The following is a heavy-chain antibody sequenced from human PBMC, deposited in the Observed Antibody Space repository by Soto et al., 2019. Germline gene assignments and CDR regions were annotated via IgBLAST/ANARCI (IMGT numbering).Heavy chain of an antibody. V-gene: IGHV4-39*01. CDR3: ARAYSSLFDY. D-gene: IGHD6-19*01. Sequence: SETLSLTCTVSGGSISSSSYYWGWIRQPPGKGLEWIGSIYYSGSTYYNPSLKSRLTISVDTSKSQFSLKLSSVTAADMAVYYCARAYSSLFDYWGKGTLVSVSS. CDR1: GGSISSSSYY. J-gene: IGHJ4*02. CDR2: IYYSGST.